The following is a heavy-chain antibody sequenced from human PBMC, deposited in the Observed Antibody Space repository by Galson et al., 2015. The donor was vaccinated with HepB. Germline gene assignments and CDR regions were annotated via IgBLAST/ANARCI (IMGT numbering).Heavy chain of an antibody. CDR1: GFTFSDYY. CDR2: ISSSSSYT. V-gene: IGHV3-11*06. J-gene: IGHJ2*01. Sequence: SLRLSCAASGFTFSDYYMSWIRQAPGKGLEWVSYISSSSSYTNYADSVKGRFTISRDNAKNSLYLQMNSLRAEDTAVYYCARDRGRRGIVLMVYDTGRYFDLWGRGTLVTVSS. D-gene: IGHD2-8*01. CDR3: ARDRGRRGIVLMVYDTGRYFDL.